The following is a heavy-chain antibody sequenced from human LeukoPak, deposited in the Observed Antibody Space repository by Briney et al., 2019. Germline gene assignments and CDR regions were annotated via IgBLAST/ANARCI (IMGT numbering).Heavy chain of an antibody. CDR3: AKDEGYSYGSPIDY. Sequence: PGGSLRLSCAASGFTFSSYAMSWVRQAPGKGLEWVSDISGSGGSTYYADSVKGRFTISRDNSKNTLYLQMNSLRAEDTAVYYCAKDEGYSYGSPIDYWGQGTLVTVSS. J-gene: IGHJ4*02. CDR2: ISGSGGST. CDR1: GFTFSSYA. D-gene: IGHD5-18*01. V-gene: IGHV3-23*01.